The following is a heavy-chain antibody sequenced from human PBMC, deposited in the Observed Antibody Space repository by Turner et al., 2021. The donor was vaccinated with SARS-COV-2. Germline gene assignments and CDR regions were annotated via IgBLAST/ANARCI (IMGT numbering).Heavy chain of an antibody. CDR2: IYSVGST. CDR3: ARGHSSGWHQSGAFDI. CDR1: GFTVSSNY. Sequence: EVQLVESGGGLIQPGGSLNLSCAASGFTVSSNYMSWVRQAPGKGLGWVSVIYSVGSTYYADSVKGRFTISRDNSKNTLYLQMNSLRAEDTAVYYCARGHSSGWHQSGAFDIWGQGTMVTVSS. J-gene: IGHJ3*02. V-gene: IGHV3-53*01. D-gene: IGHD6-19*01.